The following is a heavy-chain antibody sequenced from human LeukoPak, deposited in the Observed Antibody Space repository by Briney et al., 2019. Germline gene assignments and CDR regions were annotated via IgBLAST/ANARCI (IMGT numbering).Heavy chain of an antibody. J-gene: IGHJ4*02. D-gene: IGHD6-13*01. CDR1: GFSFDDFV. Sequence: GGSLRLSCAASGFSFDDFVMHWVRQAPGKGLEWVSGISWNSGSIGYADSVKGRFTISRDNAKNSLYLQMNSLRAEDTALYYCAKNIRSSSWYYFDYWGQGTLVTVSS. CDR2: ISWNSGSI. V-gene: IGHV3-9*01. CDR3: AKNIRSSSWYYFDY.